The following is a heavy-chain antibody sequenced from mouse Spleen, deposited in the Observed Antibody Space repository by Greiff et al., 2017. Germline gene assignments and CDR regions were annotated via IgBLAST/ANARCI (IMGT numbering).Heavy chain of an antibody. CDR1: GYTFTSYW. D-gene: IGHD2-4*01. CDR3: ARSMITRYFDV. CDR2: IHPNSGST. V-gene: IGHV1-64*01. Sequence: VQLQQSGAELVKPGASVKLSCKASGYTFTSYWMHWVKQRPGQGLEWIGMIHPNSGSTNYNEKFKSKATLTVDKSSSTAYMQLSSLTSEDSAVYYCARSMITRYFDVWGAGTTVTVSS. J-gene: IGHJ1*01.